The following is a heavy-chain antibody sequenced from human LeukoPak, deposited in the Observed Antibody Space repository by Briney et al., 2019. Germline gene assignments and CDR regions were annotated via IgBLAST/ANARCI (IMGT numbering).Heavy chain of an antibody. CDR1: GLTFSSYS. CDR3: ARLRGSIAMVRGLIAYGMDV. V-gene: IGHV3-21*01. D-gene: IGHD3-10*01. J-gene: IGHJ6*02. Sequence: GGSLRLSCAVSGLTFSSYSMNWVRQAPGKGLEWVSSISSSSTYIYYADSVEGRFTISRDNAKNSLYLQMNSLRAEDTAVYYCARLRGSIAMVRGLIAYGMDVWGQGTTVTVSS. CDR2: ISSSSTYI.